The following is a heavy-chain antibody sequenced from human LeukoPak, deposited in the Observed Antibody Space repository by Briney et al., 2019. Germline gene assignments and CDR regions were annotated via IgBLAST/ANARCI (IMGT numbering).Heavy chain of an antibody. CDR2: FYPAGTT. V-gene: IGHV3-53*01. Sequence: PGGSLRLSGAASGFTVSTNYISWVRQAPGTGLEWVSVFYPAGTTYYADSVKGRFTISRDNSENTLSLQMNSLRAEDTAIYYCVRERTGRGAFDIWGQGTMVTVSS. D-gene: IGHD3/OR15-3a*01. CDR1: GFTVSTNY. J-gene: IGHJ3*02. CDR3: VRERTGRGAFDI.